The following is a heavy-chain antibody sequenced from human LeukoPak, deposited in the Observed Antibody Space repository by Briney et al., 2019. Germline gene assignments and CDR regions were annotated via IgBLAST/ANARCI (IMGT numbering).Heavy chain of an antibody. D-gene: IGHD3-22*01. CDR1: GGTFSSYA. CDR2: IIPIFGTA. Sequence: ASVKVSCKASGGTFSSYAISWVRQAPGQGLEWMGGIIPIFGTANYAQKFQGRVTITADESTSTAYMELSSLRSEDTAVYYCARDTTYYYDSSGSPPSAFDIWGQGTMVTVSS. V-gene: IGHV1-69*13. J-gene: IGHJ3*02. CDR3: ARDTTYYYDSSGSPPSAFDI.